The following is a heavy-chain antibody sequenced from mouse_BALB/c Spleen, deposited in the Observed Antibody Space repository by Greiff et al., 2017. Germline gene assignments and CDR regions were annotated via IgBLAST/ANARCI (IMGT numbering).Heavy chain of an antibody. D-gene: IGHD1-2*01. Sequence: VQLQQPGAELVKPGASVKLSCKASGYTFTSYWMHWVKQRPGQGLEWIGEIDPSDSYTNYNQKFKGKATLTVDKSSSTAYMQLSSLTSEDSAVYYCARGITTAYFDYWGQGTTLTVSS. CDR2: IDPSDSYT. V-gene: IGHV1-69*02. CDR3: ARGITTAYFDY. J-gene: IGHJ2*01. CDR1: GYTFTSYW.